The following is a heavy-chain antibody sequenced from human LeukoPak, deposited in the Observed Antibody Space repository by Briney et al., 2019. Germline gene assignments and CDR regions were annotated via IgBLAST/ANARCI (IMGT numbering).Heavy chain of an antibody. J-gene: IGHJ4*02. CDR2: ISAYNGNT. CDR3: ARGPINMVRGVIGGDY. CDR1: GYTFTTYG. D-gene: IGHD3-10*01. V-gene: IGHV1-18*01. Sequence: ASVKVSCKASGYTFTTYGISWVRQAPGQGLEWMGWISAYNGNTNHAQNLQGRVTMTTDTSTSTAYMELRSLRSDDTAVYYCARGPINMVRGVIGGDYWGQGTLVTVSS.